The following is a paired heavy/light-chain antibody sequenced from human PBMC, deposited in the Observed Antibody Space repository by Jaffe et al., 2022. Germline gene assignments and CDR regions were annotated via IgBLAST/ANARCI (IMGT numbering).Light chain of an antibody. CDR1: SGHSSYA. Sequence: QVVLTQSPSASASLGASVKLTCTLTSGHSSYAIAWHQQHPEKGPRYLMKVNSDGSHSRGDGIPDRFSGSSSGAERYLTISSLQSEDEADYYCQTWDTGVLFGGGTKLTVL. J-gene: IGLJ2*01. V-gene: IGLV4-69*01. CDR2: VNSDGSH. CDR3: QTWDTGVL.
Heavy chain of an antibody. CDR3: AKVISWSGLDPFDI. J-gene: IGHJ3*02. CDR1: GFTFSNHA. V-gene: IGHV3-23*01. D-gene: IGHD3-3*01. Sequence: EVQLLESGGGLVQTGGSLRLSCAASGFTFSNHAMSWVRQAPGKGLEWVSGISGSGSTTYYADSVKGRFTISRDKSKNTLHLQMNSLRDEDTAVYYCAKVISWSGLDPFDIWGQGTMVTVSS. CDR2: ISGSGSTT.